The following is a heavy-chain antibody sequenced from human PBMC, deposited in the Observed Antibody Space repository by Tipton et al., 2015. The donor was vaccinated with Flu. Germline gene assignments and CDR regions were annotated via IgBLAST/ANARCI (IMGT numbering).Heavy chain of an antibody. J-gene: IGHJ4*02. CDR2: LWSDGKSE. CDR1: GFSVYHHG. Sequence: SLRLSCAASGFSVYHHGVHWVRQSPGKGLEWVAVLWSDGKSESFEDSVRGRVTVSRDRSENTVYLDMINLKAADTAIYYCAISSTSGTTWGYWGQGTLVTVSS. CDR3: AISSTSGTTWGY. D-gene: IGHD1-1*01. V-gene: IGHV3-33*01.